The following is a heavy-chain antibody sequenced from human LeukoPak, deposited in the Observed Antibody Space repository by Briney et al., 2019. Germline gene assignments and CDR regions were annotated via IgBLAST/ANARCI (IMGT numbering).Heavy chain of an antibody. V-gene: IGHV3-7*01. J-gene: IGHJ6*02. CDR3: ARDGFRGVADFNGMDV. CDR2: INQDGSEK. CDR1: GFTFPGFW. D-gene: IGHD3-10*01. Sequence: PGGSLRLSCAASGFTFPGFWMTWVRQAPGKGLEWVANINQDGSEKFYVDSVKGRFTISRDNAKKSLYLQMKSLRAEDTAVYHCARDGFRGVADFNGMDVWGQGTTVTVSS.